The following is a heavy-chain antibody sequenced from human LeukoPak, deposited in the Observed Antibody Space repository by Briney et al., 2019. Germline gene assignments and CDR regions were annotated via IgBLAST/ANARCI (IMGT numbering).Heavy chain of an antibody. D-gene: IGHD6-19*01. CDR1: GYTFTGYY. CDR2: INPNSGGT. CDR3: ARDSPIAVSGTYDY. V-gene: IGHV1-2*06. J-gene: IGHJ4*02. Sequence: ASVKVSCKASGYTFTGYYMHWVRQAPGQGSEWMGRINPNSGGTKYAQKFQGRVTMTRDTSISTAYMELTRMTSDDTAIYYCARDSPIAVSGTYDYWGQGTLVTVSS.